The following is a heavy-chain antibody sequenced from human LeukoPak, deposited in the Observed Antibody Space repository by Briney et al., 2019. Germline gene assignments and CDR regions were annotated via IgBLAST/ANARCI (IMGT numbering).Heavy chain of an antibody. V-gene: IGHV1-3*01. CDR1: GYTFTSYG. Sequence: ASVKVSCKASGYTFTSYGIIWVRQAPGQGLEWMGWINAGNGNTKYSQKFQGRVTITRDTSASTAYMELSSLRSEDTAVYYCARGVYYDSSGYYLWGQGTLVTVSS. CDR3: ARGVYYDSSGYYL. J-gene: IGHJ4*02. CDR2: INAGNGNT. D-gene: IGHD3-22*01.